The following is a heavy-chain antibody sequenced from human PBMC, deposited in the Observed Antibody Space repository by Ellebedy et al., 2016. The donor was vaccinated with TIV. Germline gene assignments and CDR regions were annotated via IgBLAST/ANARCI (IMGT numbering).Heavy chain of an antibody. CDR3: AGIRFLVWYVK. D-gene: IGHD3-3*01. J-gene: IGHJ4*02. Sequence: MPSETLSLTCTVSGGSXXNNDXXWACLLQRPGXGLEWMGHIFQSGSTYYNPSLNSRLTMSVDTSKNQFSLKLSSVTAADTAVYFCAGIRFLVWYVKWGQGTLVTVSS. CDR2: IFQSGST. V-gene: IGHV4-39*07. CDR1: GGSXXNNDXX.